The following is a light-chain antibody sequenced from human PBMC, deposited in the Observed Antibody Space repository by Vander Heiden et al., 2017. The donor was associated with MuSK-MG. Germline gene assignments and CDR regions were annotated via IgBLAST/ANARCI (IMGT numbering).Light chain of an antibody. V-gene: IGKV4-1*01. CDR2: WAS. J-gene: IGKJ4*01. CDR3: QQDYSTHF. CDR1: QSVLYSYNNKNY. Sequence: DIVMTQSPDSLAVSLGERATINCKSSQSVLYSYNNKNYLDWYQQKPGQPPKLLIYWASNREYGVPDRFSGSGSGTDFTLTSSSLQAEDVAVYYGQQDYSTHFFGGGTKVEIK.